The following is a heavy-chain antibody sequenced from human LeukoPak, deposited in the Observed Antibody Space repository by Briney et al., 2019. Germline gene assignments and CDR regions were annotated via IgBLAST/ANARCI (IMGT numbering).Heavy chain of an antibody. J-gene: IGHJ4*02. CDR1: GFTFSSYA. V-gene: IGHV3-23*01. Sequence: GGSLRLSCAASGFTFSSYAMSWVRQAPGKGLEWVSAISGNGGSTYYADSVKGRFTISRDNSKNTLYLQMNSLRAEDTAVYYCAKDRVGATRRDYWGQGTLVTVSS. CDR2: ISGNGGST. CDR3: AKDRVGATRRDY. D-gene: IGHD1-26*01.